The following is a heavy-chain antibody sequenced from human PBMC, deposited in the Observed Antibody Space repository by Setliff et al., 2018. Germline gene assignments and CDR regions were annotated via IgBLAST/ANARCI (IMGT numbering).Heavy chain of an antibody. CDR3: ARATYTAMVNY. V-gene: IGHV4-38-2*02. CDR1: GYSISSGYY. CDR2: IYHSGST. D-gene: IGHD5-18*01. J-gene: IGHJ4*02. Sequence: PSETLSLTCTVSGYSISSGYYWGWIRQPPGKGLEWIGSIYHSGSTYYNPSLKSRVTISVDTSKNQFSLKLSSVTAADTAVYYCARATYTAMVNYWGQGTLVTVSS.